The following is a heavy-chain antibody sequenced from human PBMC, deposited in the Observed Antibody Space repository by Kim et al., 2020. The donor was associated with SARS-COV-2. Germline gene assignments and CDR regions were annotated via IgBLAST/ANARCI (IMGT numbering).Heavy chain of an antibody. J-gene: IGHJ4*02. D-gene: IGHD1-26*01. Sequence: YAESVKGRFTISRDNSKNTLYLQMNSLRAEDTAVYYCAREGIVGATTGLDYWGQGTLVTVSS. CDR3: AREGIVGATTGLDY. V-gene: IGHV3-33*01.